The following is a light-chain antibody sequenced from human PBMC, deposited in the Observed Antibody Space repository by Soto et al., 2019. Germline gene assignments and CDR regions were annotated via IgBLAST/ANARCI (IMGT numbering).Light chain of an antibody. CDR1: SSDVGDYNY. V-gene: IGLV2-11*01. Sequence: QSALTQPRSASGSPGQSVTISCTGTSSDVGDYNYVSWYQQHPGKAPKLMIYDVSKRPSGVPDRFSGSKSGNTASLTISGLQAEDEADYFCCSYAGSYTYVFGTGTKLTVL. CDR3: CSYAGSYTYV. CDR2: DVS. J-gene: IGLJ1*01.